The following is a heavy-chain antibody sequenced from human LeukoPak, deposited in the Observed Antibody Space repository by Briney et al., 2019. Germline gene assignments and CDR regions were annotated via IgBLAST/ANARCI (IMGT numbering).Heavy chain of an antibody. CDR2: IYSGGST. V-gene: IGHV3-66*01. CDR3: ARATVTETVGAFDI. Sequence: GGSLRLSCAASGFTVSSNYMSWVRQAPGKGLEWVSVIYSGGSTYYADSVKGRFTISRDNSKNTLYLQMNSLRAEDTAVYYCARATVTETVGAFDIWGQGTMGTVSS. CDR1: GFTVSSNY. J-gene: IGHJ3*02. D-gene: IGHD4-17*01.